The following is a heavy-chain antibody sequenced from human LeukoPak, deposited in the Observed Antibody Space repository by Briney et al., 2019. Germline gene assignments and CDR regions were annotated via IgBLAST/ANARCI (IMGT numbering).Heavy chain of an antibody. Sequence: GASVKVSCKASGYTFTSYDINWVRQATGQGLERMGWMNPNSGNTGYAQKFQGRVTMTRNTSISTAYMELSSLRSEDTAVYYCARVTFGGVVADFDYWGQGTLVTVSS. D-gene: IGHD3-16*02. V-gene: IGHV1-8*01. CDR3: ARVTFGGVVADFDY. CDR2: MNPNSGNT. CDR1: GYTFTSYD. J-gene: IGHJ4*02.